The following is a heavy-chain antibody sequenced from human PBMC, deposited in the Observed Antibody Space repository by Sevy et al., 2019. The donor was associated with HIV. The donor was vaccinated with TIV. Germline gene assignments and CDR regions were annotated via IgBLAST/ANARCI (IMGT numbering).Heavy chain of an antibody. CDR3: AGDGGYSVKWYPLY. CDR1: GFAFSTHA. V-gene: IGHV3-30-3*01. CDR2: ISYEGTET. D-gene: IGHD1-26*01. J-gene: IGHJ4*01. Sequence: GGSLRLSCAASGFAFSTHAMHWVRQAPGKGLEWVAVISYEGTETFYADSVEGRFTISRDNSKNMLSLQINSLRPEDTVVYYVAGDGGYSVKWYPLYWGHGTLVTVSS.